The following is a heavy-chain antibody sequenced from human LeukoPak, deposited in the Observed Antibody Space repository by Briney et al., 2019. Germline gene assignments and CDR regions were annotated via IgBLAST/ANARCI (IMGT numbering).Heavy chain of an antibody. Sequence: GGSLRLSCAASGFTFSSYGMHWVRQAPGKGLEWVAVISYDGSNNYYADSVQGRFTISRDNFKNTLYLQMDSLRVEDTAVYYCAKDVMSGVGGWYYFDYWGQGTLVTVSS. J-gene: IGHJ4*02. CDR1: GFTFSSYG. V-gene: IGHV3-30*18. CDR2: ISYDGSNN. CDR3: AKDVMSGVGGWYYFDY. D-gene: IGHD6-19*01.